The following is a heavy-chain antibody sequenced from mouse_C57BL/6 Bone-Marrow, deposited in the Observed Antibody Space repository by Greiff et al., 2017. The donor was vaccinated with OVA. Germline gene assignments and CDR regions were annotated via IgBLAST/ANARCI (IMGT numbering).Heavy chain of an antibody. J-gene: IGHJ2*01. CDR1: GYTFTSYW. CDR2: IDPSDSYP. V-gene: IGHV1-59*01. CDR3: ARERYYGSSGVLFDY. Sequence: QVQLQQPGAELVRPGTSVKLSCKASGYTFTSYWMHWVKQRPGQGLEWIGVIDPSDSYPNYNQKFKGKATLTVDTSSSTAYMQLSSLTSEDSAVYYCARERYYGSSGVLFDYWGQGTTLTVSS. D-gene: IGHD1-1*01.